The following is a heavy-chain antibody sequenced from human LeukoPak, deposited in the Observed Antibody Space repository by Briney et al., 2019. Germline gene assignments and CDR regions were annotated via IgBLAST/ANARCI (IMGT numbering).Heavy chain of an antibody. CDR1: GFTVSSNS. J-gene: IGHJ3*02. CDR2: IYSDNT. D-gene: IGHD3-16*01. CDR3: ARLQGLRNAFDI. Sequence: GGSLRLSCTVSGFTVSSNSMSWVRQAPGKGLEWVSFIYSDNTHYSDSVKGRFTISRDNSKNTLYLQMNSLRAEDTAVYYCARLQGLRNAFDIWGQGTMVTVSS. V-gene: IGHV3-53*01.